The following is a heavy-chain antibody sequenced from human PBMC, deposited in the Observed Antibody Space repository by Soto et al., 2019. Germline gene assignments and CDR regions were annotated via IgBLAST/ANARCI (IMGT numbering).Heavy chain of an antibody. V-gene: IGHV5-51*01. CDR2: IYPRDSDT. Sequence: GESMSLSVKVSGHSFAFDWIVGGRQGPGKGLEWMGFIYPRDSDTRYNPSFQGQVTISADKSINTAYLQWSSLKASDSAVYYCVRPTVVAAPAGWFDPWGQGTLVTVSS. J-gene: IGHJ5*02. CDR1: GHSFAFDW. D-gene: IGHD2-15*01. CDR3: VRPTVVAAPAGWFDP.